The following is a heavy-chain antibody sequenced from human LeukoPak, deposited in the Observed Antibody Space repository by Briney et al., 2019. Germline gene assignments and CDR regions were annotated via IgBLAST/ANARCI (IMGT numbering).Heavy chain of an antibody. J-gene: IGHJ4*02. CDR1: GYTFTGYY. V-gene: IGHV1-2*02. D-gene: IGHD6-13*01. CDR3: ARDIKQQLALYYFDY. Sequence: ASVKVSRKASGYTFTGYYMHWVRQAPGQGLEWMGWINPNSGGTNYAQKFQGRVTMTRDTSISTAYMELSRLRSDDTAVYYCARDIKQQLALYYFDYWGQGTLVTVSS. CDR2: INPNSGGT.